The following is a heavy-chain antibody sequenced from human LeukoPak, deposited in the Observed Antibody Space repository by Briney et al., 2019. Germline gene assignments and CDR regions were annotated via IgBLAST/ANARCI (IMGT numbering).Heavy chain of an antibody. CDR2: ISAYNGNT. Sequence: ASVKVSCKASGYTFTSYGISWVRQAPGQGLEWMGWISAYNGNTNYAQKLQGRVTMTTDTSTSTAYMELRSLRPDDTAVYYCARVTFGGVIVILFDYWGQGTLVTVSS. V-gene: IGHV1-18*01. CDR1: GYTFTSYG. CDR3: ARVTFGGVIVILFDY. J-gene: IGHJ4*02. D-gene: IGHD3-16*02.